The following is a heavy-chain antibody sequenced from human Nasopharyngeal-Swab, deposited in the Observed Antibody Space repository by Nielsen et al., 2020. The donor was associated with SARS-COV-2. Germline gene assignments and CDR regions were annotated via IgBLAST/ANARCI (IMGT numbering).Heavy chain of an antibody. CDR1: GFRFSDYS. V-gene: IGHV3-21*01. Sequence: GESLKISCAASGFRFSDYSMNWVRQAPGKGPEWVSFISGSGDFIYYADSVKGRFTISRDNARNSLYLQMNSLRAEDTAIYYCARDLGDYYYYYYMDVWGQRDHGHRLL. J-gene: IGHJ6*03. CDR2: ISGSGDFI. D-gene: IGHD3-10*01. CDR3: ARDLGDYYYYYYMDV.